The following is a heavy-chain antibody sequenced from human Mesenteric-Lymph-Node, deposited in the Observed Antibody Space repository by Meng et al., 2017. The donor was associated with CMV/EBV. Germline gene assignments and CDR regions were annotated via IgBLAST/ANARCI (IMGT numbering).Heavy chain of an antibody. CDR3: AKDSAGSYSELDY. J-gene: IGHJ4*02. CDR1: GFTFSSYA. V-gene: IGHV3-23*01. CDR2: ISGSGGST. D-gene: IGHD1-26*01. Sequence: ASGFTFSSYAMSWVRQAPGKGLEWVSAISGSGGSTYYADSVKGRFTISRDNSKNTLYLQMNSLRAEDTAVYYCAKDSAGSYSELDYWGQGTLVTVSS.